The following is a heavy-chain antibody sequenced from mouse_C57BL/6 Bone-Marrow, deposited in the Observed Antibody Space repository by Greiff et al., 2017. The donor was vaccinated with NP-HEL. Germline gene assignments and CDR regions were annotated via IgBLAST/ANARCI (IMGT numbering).Heavy chain of an antibody. CDR3: ARGVYYGSSYWFAY. Sequence: EVKLVESGGDLVKPGGSLKLSCAASGFTFSSYGMSWVRQTPDKRLEWVATISSGGSYTYYPDSVKGRFTISRDNAKNTLYLQMSSLNSEDTAMYYCARGVYYGSSYWFAYWGQGTLVTVSA. CDR2: ISSGGSYT. V-gene: IGHV5-6*02. J-gene: IGHJ3*01. D-gene: IGHD1-1*01. CDR1: GFTFSSYG.